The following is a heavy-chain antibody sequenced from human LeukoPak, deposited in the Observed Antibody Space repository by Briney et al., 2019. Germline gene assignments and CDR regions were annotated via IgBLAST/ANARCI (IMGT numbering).Heavy chain of an antibody. J-gene: IGHJ4*02. CDR3: AKGGPAAAGIDY. V-gene: IGHV3-30*18. D-gene: IGHD6-13*01. CDR2: ISYDGSNK. CDR1: GFTFSSYG. Sequence: GRSLRLSCAASGFTFSSYGMHWVRQAPGKGLEWVAVISYDGSNKYYADSVKGRFTISRDNSKNTLYLQMNSLRAEDTAVYYCAKGGPAAAGIDYWGQGTLVTVSS.